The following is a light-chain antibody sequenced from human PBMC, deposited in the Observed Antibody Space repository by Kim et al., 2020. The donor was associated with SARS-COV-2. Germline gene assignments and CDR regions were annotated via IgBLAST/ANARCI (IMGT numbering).Light chain of an antibody. Sequence: SYELTQPPSVSVSPGQTASITCSGYKLGDKYVSWYQQKPGQSPVVVIYQDNQRPSGIPERFSGSSSGTTVTLTISGAQVEDEADYYCYSAADNNLGWVFGGGTQLTVL. V-gene: IGLV3-27*01. CDR1: KLGDKY. CDR3: YSAADNNLGWV. CDR2: QDN. J-gene: IGLJ3*02.